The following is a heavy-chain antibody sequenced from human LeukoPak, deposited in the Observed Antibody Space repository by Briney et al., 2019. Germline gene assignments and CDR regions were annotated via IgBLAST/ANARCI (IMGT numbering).Heavy chain of an antibody. CDR3: ARSHMATITVPFDY. CDR2: ISSSSSYI. CDR1: GFTFSSYS. J-gene: IGHJ4*02. V-gene: IGHV3-21*01. Sequence: GGSLRLSCAASGFTFSSYSMTWVRQAPGKGLEWVSSISSSSSYIYYADSVKGRFTISRDNAKNSLYLQMNSLRAEDTAVYYCARSHMATITVPFDYWGQGTLVTVSS. D-gene: IGHD5-24*01.